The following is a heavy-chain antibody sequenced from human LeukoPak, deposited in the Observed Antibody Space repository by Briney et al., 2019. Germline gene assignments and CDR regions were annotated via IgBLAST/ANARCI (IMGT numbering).Heavy chain of an antibody. J-gene: IGHJ4*02. CDR1: GYTFTSYD. CDR2: IVVYDGDA. CDR3: AVIRLGDLSLIDY. Sequence: ASVKVSCKAFGYTFTSYDISWVRQAPGQGLEWMGWIVVYDGDANYAQKFQGRVTMTTDTSTNTAYMELRSLRSDDTAVYYCAVIRLGDLSLIDYWGQGTLVTVST. D-gene: IGHD3-16*02. V-gene: IGHV1-18*01.